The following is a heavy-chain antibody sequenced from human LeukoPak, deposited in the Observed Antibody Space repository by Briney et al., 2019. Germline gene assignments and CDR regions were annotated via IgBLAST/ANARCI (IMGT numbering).Heavy chain of an antibody. CDR2: ISTSGSAI. V-gene: IGHV3-48*02. J-gene: IGHJ4*02. Sequence: GGSLRLSCAASGFTFSAHSMNWVRQAPGKGLEWVSYISTSGSAIYYADSVKGRFSISRDNAKNSLFLQMNSLRDDDTAVYYCARDQQWPLPHYFDYWGQGTLVTVSS. CDR1: GFTFSAHS. D-gene: IGHD6-19*01. CDR3: ARDQQWPLPHYFDY.